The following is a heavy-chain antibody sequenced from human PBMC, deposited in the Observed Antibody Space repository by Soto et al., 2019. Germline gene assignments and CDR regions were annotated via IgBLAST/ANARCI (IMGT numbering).Heavy chain of an antibody. CDR2: ISTDKGKT. V-gene: IGHV1-18*01. CDR3: ATPSPAFDY. J-gene: IGHJ4*02. Sequence: ASVKVSCKTSGYTFTSYGISWVRQAPGQGLEWMGWISTDKGKTNYAQKFQGRVTMTTDTSTTTAYMELRSLRSDDTAVYYCATPSPAFDYWGQGTLVTVSS. CDR1: GYTFTSYG.